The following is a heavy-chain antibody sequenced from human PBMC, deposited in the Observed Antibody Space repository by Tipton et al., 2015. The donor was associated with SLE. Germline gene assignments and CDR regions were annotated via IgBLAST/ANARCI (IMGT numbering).Heavy chain of an antibody. D-gene: IGHD3-22*01. CDR2: IYYSGST. CDR3: ARRYYDSSYFDY. V-gene: IGHV4-59*08. CDR1: SGSISSYY. Sequence: TLSLTCTVSSGSISSYYWSWIRQPPGKGLEWIGYIYYSGSTNSNPSLKSRVTISVDTSKNQFSLKLSSVTAADTAVYYCARRYYDSSYFDYWGRGTLVSVSS. J-gene: IGHJ4*02.